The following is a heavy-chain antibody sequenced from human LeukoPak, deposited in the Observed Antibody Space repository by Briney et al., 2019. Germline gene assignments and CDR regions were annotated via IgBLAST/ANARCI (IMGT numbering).Heavy chain of an antibody. CDR3: ARFPFVDNAFEI. D-gene: IGHD3-22*01. CDR2: INHSGST. CDR1: GFTFSSYA. Sequence: GSLRLSCAASGFTFSSYAMSWVRQAPGKGLEWIGEINHSGSTNYNPSLKSRVTISVDTSKNQFSLKLSSVTAADTAVYYCARFPFVDNAFEIWGQGTMVTVSS. J-gene: IGHJ3*02. V-gene: IGHV4-34*01.